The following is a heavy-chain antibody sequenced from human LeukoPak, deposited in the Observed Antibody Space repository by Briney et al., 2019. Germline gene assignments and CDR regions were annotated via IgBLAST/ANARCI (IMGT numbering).Heavy chain of an antibody. V-gene: IGHV4-34*01. D-gene: IGHD3-22*01. Sequence: PSETLSLTCAVYGGSFSGYYWSWIRQPPGKGLEWIGEINHSGSTNYNPSLKSRVTISVDTSKNQFSLKLSSVTAADTAVYYCARGLGYYDSSGYKPQRGYFQHWGQGTLVTVSS. CDR2: INHSGST. CDR1: GGSFSGYY. J-gene: IGHJ1*01. CDR3: ARGLGYYDSSGYKPQRGYFQH.